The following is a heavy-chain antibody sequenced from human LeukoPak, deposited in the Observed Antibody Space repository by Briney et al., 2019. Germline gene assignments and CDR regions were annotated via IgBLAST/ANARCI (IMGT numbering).Heavy chain of an antibody. J-gene: IGHJ3*02. CDR3: ARDRATVTTGSLNI. CDR2: ISGNSNYM. CDR1: GFSFSSYS. D-gene: IGHD4-17*01. V-gene: IGHV3-21*01. Sequence: PGGSLRLSCAASGFSFSSYSMNWVRQAPGKGLEWVSSISGNSNYMQYAESLKGRLTISRDNAKNSLYLQMNSLRAEDTAVYYCARDRATVTTGSLNIWGQGTMVTVSS.